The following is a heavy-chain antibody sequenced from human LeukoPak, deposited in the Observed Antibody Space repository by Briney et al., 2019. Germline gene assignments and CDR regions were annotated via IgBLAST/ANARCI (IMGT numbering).Heavy chain of an antibody. CDR1: GFTFSSYG. J-gene: IGHJ4*02. Sequence: GGSLRLSCAASGFTFSSYGMHWVRQAPGKGLEWVAIISYDGSDKRYADSVKGRFTISRDNSKNTLYLQMNSLRAEDTAVYYCAKVARDRHILYYFDYWGQGTLVTVSS. V-gene: IGHV3-30*18. CDR3: AKVARDRHILYYFDY. CDR2: ISYDGSDK. D-gene: IGHD3-9*01.